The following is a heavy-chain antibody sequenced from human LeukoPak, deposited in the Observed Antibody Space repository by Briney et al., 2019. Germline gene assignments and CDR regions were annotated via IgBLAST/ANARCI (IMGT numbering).Heavy chain of an antibody. J-gene: IGHJ3*02. V-gene: IGHV1-3*01. CDR2: INAGNGNT. CDR3: ARDGPRLEAFDI. Sequence: ASVKVSSKASGYTFTSYAMHWVRQAPGQRLEWMGWINAGNGNTKYSQKLQGRVTITRDTSASTAYMELSSLRSEDTAVYYCARDGPRLEAFDIWGQGTMVTVSS. CDR1: GYTFTSYA.